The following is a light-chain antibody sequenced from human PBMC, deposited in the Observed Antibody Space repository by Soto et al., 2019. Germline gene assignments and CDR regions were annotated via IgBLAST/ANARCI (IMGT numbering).Light chain of an antibody. J-gene: IGLJ2*01. CDR3: QSYDSDFVV. CDR1: SSDVGGYNC. V-gene: IGLV2-11*01. Sequence: QSVLTQPRSVSGSPGQSVTISCTGTSSDVGGYNCVSWYQQHPGKAPKLMIYDVTKRPSGVPDRFSGSTDGSSNSASLTISGLQTEDEADYYCQSYDSDFVVFGGGTKLTVL. CDR2: DVT.